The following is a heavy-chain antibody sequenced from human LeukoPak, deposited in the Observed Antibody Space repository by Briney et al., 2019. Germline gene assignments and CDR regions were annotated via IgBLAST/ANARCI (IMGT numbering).Heavy chain of an antibody. Sequence: SETLSLTCTVSGASVSTYYWSWLRQPPGKGLEWIAYIYYSGSTNYNPSLKSRVTMSVDTSKNQFSLMLSSVTAADTAVYYCARDTGSYYFDYWGQGTPVTVSS. D-gene: IGHD1-26*01. J-gene: IGHJ4*02. CDR2: IYYSGST. CDR1: GASVSTYY. CDR3: ARDTGSYYFDY. V-gene: IGHV4-59*02.